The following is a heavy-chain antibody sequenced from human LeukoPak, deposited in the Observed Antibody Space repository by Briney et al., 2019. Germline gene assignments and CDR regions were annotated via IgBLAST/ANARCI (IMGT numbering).Heavy chain of an antibody. V-gene: IGHV3-48*03. D-gene: IGHD2-2*01. CDR1: GFTFSSYE. J-gene: IGHJ6*03. Sequence: GVLRLSCAASGFTFSSYEMNWVRQAPGKGLEWVSYISSSGSTIYYADSVKGRFTISRDNSKNTLFLQMNSLRAEDTAVYYCARGGYCSRTSCYFLDYYMDVWGKGTTGTVSS. CDR2: ISSSGSTI. CDR3: ARGGYCSRTSCYFLDYYMDV.